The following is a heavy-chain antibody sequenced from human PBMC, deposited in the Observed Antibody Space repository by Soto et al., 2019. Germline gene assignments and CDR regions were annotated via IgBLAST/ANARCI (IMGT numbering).Heavy chain of an antibody. J-gene: IGHJ4*02. CDR3: ARGSVGSGWKFDL. Sequence: PSETLSLTCSVSGDSLSTYFWSWIRQPPGKGLEWIGYISYSATPNYNPALKSRVIISIDTSKNQFSLKVNSVTAADTALYYCARGSVGSGWKFDLWGQGLLVTVSS. V-gene: IGHV4-59*01. D-gene: IGHD3-22*01. CDR1: GDSLSTYF. CDR2: ISYSATP.